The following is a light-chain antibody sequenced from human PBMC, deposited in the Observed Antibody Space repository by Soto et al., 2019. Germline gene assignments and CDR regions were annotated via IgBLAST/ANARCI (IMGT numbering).Light chain of an antibody. J-gene: IGLJ1*01. Sequence: QSALTQPASVSGSPGQSITISCTGTSSDIGAFTFVSWYQQHPGKVPKLMIFEVNRRPSGVSDRFSGSKSGNTASLTISGHPAEEADYYYCRSCTNSSTHVFGSGTKLTVL. V-gene: IGLV2-14*01. CDR3: RSCTNSSTHV. CDR1: SSDIGAFTF. CDR2: EVN.